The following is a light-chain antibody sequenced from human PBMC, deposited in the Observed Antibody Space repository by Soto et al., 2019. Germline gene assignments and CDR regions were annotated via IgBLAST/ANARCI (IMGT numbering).Light chain of an antibody. CDR2: DVS. CDR1: QSVSSK. V-gene: IGKV3-20*01. Sequence: DSVLTQSPGTLSLSPGERATLSCRASQSVSSKLAWYQQKPGLAPRLLIYDVSARATGIPDRFSGSGSGTDFTLTISRLEPEDFAVYYCQQYGSSRTFGQGTKVDIK. J-gene: IGKJ1*01. CDR3: QQYGSSRT.